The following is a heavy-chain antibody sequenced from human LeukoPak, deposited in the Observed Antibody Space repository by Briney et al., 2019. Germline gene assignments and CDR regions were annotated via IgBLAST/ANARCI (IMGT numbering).Heavy chain of an antibody. J-gene: IGHJ4*02. V-gene: IGHV3-23*01. CDR3: AKDRGYSNSWYTDY. D-gene: IGHD6-13*01. Sequence: GGSLRLSCAASRFSFSAYAMAWVRQAPGKGLEWVSAISGSGDNTYYADSVKGRFTISRDNSKNTLYLQVNSLRAEDTAVYYCAKDRGYSNSWYTDYWGQGTLVTVSS. CDR2: ISGSGDNT. CDR1: RFSFSAYA.